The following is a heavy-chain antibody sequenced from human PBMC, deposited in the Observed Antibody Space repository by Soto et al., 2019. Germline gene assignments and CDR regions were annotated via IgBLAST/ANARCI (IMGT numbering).Heavy chain of an antibody. CDR2: IYYSGST. CDR3: ARGDGGPPALYYYYYGMDV. CDR1: GGSISSGGYY. D-gene: IGHD2-21*01. V-gene: IGHV4-31*03. Sequence: QVQLQESGPGLVKPSQTLSLTCTVSGGSISSGGYYWSWIRQHPGKGLEWIGYIYYSGSTYYNPSLKSRVTRSVDTSKNQFSLKLSSVTAADTAVYYCARGDGGPPALYYYYYGMDVWGQGTTVTVSS. J-gene: IGHJ6*02.